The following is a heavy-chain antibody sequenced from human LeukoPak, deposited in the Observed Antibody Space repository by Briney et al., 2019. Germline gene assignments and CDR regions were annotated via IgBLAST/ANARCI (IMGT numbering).Heavy chain of an antibody. V-gene: IGHV1-69*13. Sequence: GASVKVSCKASEGTFSSYAISWVRQAPGQGLEWMGGIIPIFGTANYAQKFQGRVTITADESTSTAYMELSSLRSEYTAVYYCARDRSYCSSTSCYGSDDYWGQGTLVTVSS. J-gene: IGHJ4*02. D-gene: IGHD2-2*01. CDR1: EGTFSSYA. CDR2: IIPIFGTA. CDR3: ARDRSYCSSTSCYGSDDY.